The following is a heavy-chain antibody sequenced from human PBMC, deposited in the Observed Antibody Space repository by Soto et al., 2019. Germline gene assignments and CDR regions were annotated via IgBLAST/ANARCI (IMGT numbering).Heavy chain of an antibody. CDR3: AKATPYDYGGKWGDYYYGMDV. CDR1: GFTFSSYA. V-gene: IGHV3-23*01. CDR2: ISGSGGST. D-gene: IGHD4-17*01. Sequence: GGSLRLSCAASGFTFSSYAMSWVRQAPGKGLEWVSAISGSGGSTYYADSVKGRFTISRDNSKNTLYLQMNSLRAEDTAVYYCAKATPYDYGGKWGDYYYGMDVWGQGTTVTVSS. J-gene: IGHJ6*02.